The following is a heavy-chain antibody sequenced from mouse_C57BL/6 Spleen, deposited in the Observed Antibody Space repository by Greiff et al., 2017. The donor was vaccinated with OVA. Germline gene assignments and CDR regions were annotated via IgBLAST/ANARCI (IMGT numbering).Heavy chain of an antibody. J-gene: IGHJ4*01. CDR3: ARSSYYYGSSYVDYYAMDY. Sequence: VQLQQSVAELVRPGASVKLSCTASGFNIKNTYMHWVKQRPEQGLEWIGRIDPANGNTKYAPKFQGKATITADTSSNTAYLQLSRLTSEDTAIYYCARSSYYYGSSYVDYYAMDYWGQGTSVTVSS. V-gene: IGHV14-3*01. D-gene: IGHD1-1*01. CDR2: IDPANGNT. CDR1: GFNIKNTY.